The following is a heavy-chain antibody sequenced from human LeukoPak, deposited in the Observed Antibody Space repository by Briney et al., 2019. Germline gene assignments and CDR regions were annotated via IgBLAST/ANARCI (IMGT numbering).Heavy chain of an antibody. CDR3: ARVRGGNNYHFDY. D-gene: IGHD1-26*01. J-gene: IGHJ4*02. CDR1: GYTFTGYY. CDR2: INPNSGGT. V-gene: IGHV1-2*02. Sequence: ASVKVSCKASGYTFTGYYMHWVRQAPGRGLEWMGWINPNSGGTNYAQKFQGRVTMTRDTSITTGYMELSRLISDDTAVYYCARVRGGNNYHFDYWGQGTLVTVSS.